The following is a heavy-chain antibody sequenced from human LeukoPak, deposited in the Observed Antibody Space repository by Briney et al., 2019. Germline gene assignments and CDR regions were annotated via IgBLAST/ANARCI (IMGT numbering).Heavy chain of an antibody. V-gene: IGHV1-18*01. D-gene: IGHD6-13*01. Sequence: ASVKVSCKASGYNFDTYGFCWVRQAPGHGLEWMGWISANSGKTTYAQKFQGRVTMTTDTSTTTAYMELRTLRPDDTAVYYCAKVAGDRMDYWGQGTLVTVSS. CDR3: AKVAGDRMDY. CDR2: ISANSGKT. CDR1: GYNFDTYG. J-gene: IGHJ4*02.